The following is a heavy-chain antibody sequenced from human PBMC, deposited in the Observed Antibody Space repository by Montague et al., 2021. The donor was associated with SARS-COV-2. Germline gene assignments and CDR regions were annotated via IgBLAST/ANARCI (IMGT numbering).Heavy chain of an antibody. CDR1: GASISSYY. CDR3: AREGGITIFGVVIGSPYYYYMDV. J-gene: IGHJ6*03. CDR2: IYTSGRT. V-gene: IGHV4-4*07. D-gene: IGHD3-3*01. Sequence: SETLSLTCTVSGASISSYYWSWIRQPAGKGLEWIGRIYTSGRTNYNPSLKGRVTMSVDTSKNQFSLKLSSVTAADTAVYYCAREGGITIFGVVIGSPYYYYMDVWGKGTTVTVSS.